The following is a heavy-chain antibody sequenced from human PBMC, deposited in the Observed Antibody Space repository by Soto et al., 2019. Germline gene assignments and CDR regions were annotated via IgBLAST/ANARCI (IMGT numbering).Heavy chain of an antibody. CDR3: ASAAVTGTAGLDF. CDR1: GYTFSGFY. V-gene: IGHV1-2*02. D-gene: IGHD6-19*01. CDR2: INPSNGGT. J-gene: IGHJ4*02. Sequence: ASLTVSCKTCGYTFSGFYMHWVRQAPGQVLEWMGWINPSNGGTKYAEKFQGRVTMTRDTSISTAYVELSRLTSDDTAVYYCASAAVTGTAGLDFWGQGNLVTVSS.